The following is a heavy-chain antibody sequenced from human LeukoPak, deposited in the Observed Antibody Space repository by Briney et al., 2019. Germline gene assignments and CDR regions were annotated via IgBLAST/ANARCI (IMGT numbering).Heavy chain of an antibody. CDR3: ARDPKYSNSWFFDY. Sequence: GGSLRLSCAASGFTFSSYWMDWVRQAPGKGLEWVANIKEDGGAKNYVDSVKGRFTISRDNAKDSVYLQMNSLRAEDTALYYCARDPKYSNSWFFDYWGQGTLVTVSS. CDR1: GFTFSSYW. D-gene: IGHD6-13*01. CDR2: IKEDGGAK. J-gene: IGHJ4*02. V-gene: IGHV3-7*01.